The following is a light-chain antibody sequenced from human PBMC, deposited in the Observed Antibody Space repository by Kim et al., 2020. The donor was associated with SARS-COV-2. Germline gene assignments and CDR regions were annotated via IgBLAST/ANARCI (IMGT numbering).Light chain of an antibody. CDR3: SSYTTSSTVV. CDR1: SSDVGAYNY. V-gene: IGLV2-14*03. J-gene: IGLJ2*01. CDR2: DVS. Sequence: QSALTHPASVSGSPGQSITISCTGTSSDVGAYNYVSWYQQHPGKAPKVMIYDVSNRPSGVSNRFSGSKSGDTASLTISGLQAEDEADYYCSSYTTSSTVVFGGGTKLTVL.